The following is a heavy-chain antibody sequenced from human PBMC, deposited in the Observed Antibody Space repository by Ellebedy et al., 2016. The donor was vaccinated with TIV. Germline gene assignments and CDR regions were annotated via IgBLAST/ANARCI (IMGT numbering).Heavy chain of an antibody. CDR2: ISNSGGGT. Sequence: GESLKISCAASGFTFSSYAMHWVRQAPGTGLEWVSAISNSGGGTYYADSVKGRFTISRDNSKNTLYLQMNSLRAEDTAVYYCAKHQASSWGYKYGMDVWGQGTTVTVSS. V-gene: IGHV3-23*01. CDR3: AKHQASSWGYKYGMDV. CDR1: GFTFSSYA. D-gene: IGHD1-1*01. J-gene: IGHJ6*02.